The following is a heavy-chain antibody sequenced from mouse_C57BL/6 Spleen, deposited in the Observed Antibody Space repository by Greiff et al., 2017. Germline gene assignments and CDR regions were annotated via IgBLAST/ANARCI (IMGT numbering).Heavy chain of an antibody. Sequence: EVQLVESGPELVKPGASVKIPCKASGYTFTDYNMDWVKQSHGKSLEWIGDINPNNGGTIYNQKFKGKATLTVDKSSSTAYMELRSLTSEDTAVYYCARGGYYGSSYDAMDYWGQGTSVTVSS. CDR3: ARGGYYGSSYDAMDY. CDR2: INPNNGGT. V-gene: IGHV1-18*01. J-gene: IGHJ4*01. CDR1: GYTFTDYN. D-gene: IGHD1-1*01.